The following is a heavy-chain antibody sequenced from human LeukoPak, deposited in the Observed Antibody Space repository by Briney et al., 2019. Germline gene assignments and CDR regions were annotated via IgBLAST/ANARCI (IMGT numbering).Heavy chain of an antibody. CDR2: IIPLFRSL. Sequence: SVKVSCKASGGTFSSYAITWVRQAPGQGLELMGGIIPLFRSLSYAQTFRGRVDFTADESTNTAYMELSSLTSEDTAVHYCARAGHRAYSPIWGQGTLLTVSS. CDR3: ARAGHRAYSPI. D-gene: IGHD5-18*01. V-gene: IGHV1-69*13. J-gene: IGHJ4*02. CDR1: GGTFSSYA.